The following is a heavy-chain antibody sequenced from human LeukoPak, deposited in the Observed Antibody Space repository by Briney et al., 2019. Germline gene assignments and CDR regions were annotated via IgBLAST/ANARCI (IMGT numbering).Heavy chain of an antibody. V-gene: IGHV3-53*01. CDR3: ARGDDSGYYDYFDY. J-gene: IGHJ4*02. CDR1: GFTVDSNY. Sequence: GGSLRLSCAASGFTVDSNYLSWVRQAPVKGLEWVSTIYTGGNTYYAASVKGRFTISRDFSKNTVFLHMNSLRAEDTAMYYCARGDDSGYYDYFDYWGQGALVTVSS. CDR2: IYTGGNT. D-gene: IGHD3-22*01.